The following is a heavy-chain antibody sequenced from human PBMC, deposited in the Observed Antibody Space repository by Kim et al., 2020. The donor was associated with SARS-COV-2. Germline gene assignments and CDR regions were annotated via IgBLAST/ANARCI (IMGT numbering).Heavy chain of an antibody. CDR3: ARGQQLVPFDY. V-gene: IGHV4-39*01. D-gene: IGHD6-13*01. CDR1: GSSISSSSYY. CDR2: IYYSGST. J-gene: IGHJ4*02. Sequence: SETLSLTCTVSGSSISSSSYYWGWIRQPPGKGLEWIGSIYYSGSTYYNPSLKSRVTISVDTSKNQFSLKLSSVTAADTAVYYCARGQQLVPFDYWGQGTLVTVSS.